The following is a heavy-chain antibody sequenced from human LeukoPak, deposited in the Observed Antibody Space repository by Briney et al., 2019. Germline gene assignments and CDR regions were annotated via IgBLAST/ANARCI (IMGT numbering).Heavy chain of an antibody. J-gene: IGHJ4*02. CDR2: IYYSGST. CDR1: GVSFSGYY. Sequence: SETLSPTCAVYGVSFSGYYWSWIRQPPGKGLEWIGYIYYSGSTNYNPSLKSRVTISVDTSKNQFSLKLSSVTAADTAVYYCARMAMVTGLIDYWGQGTLVTVSS. V-gene: IGHV4-59*01. CDR3: ARMAMVTGLIDY. D-gene: IGHD5-18*01.